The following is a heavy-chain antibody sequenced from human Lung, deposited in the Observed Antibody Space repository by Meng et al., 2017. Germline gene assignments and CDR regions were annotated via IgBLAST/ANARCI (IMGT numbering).Heavy chain of an antibody. V-gene: IGHV3-23*01. D-gene: IGHD5-18*01. CDR1: GFTFTAFS. J-gene: IGHJ5*02. Sequence: EVQLMGSGGGLVQPGGCLRLSCAASGFTFTAFSMPWVRQAPGKGLEWVSTISSTGDSTFYPDSVKGRFIVSRDNSKNTLYLQMNSLRAEDTAIYYCAKEAAMASWGQGTLVTVSS. CDR3: AKEAAMAS. CDR2: ISSTGDST.